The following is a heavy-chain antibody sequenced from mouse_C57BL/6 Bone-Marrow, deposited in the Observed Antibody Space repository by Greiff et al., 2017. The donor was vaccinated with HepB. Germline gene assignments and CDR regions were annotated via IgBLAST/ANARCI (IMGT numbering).Heavy chain of an antibody. D-gene: IGHD2-2*01. J-gene: IGHJ1*03. CDR1: GYAFTNYL. Sequence: VQLQQSGAELVRPGTSVKVSCKASGYAFTNYLIEWVKQRPGQGLEWIGVINPGSGGTNYNEKFKGKATLTADKSSSTAYMQLSSLTSEDSAVYCCARGYDWGYFDVWGTGTTVTVSS. V-gene: IGHV1-54*01. CDR3: ARGYDWGYFDV. CDR2: INPGSGGT.